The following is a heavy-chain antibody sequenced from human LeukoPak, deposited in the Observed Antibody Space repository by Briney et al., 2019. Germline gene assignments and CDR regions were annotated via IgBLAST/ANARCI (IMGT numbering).Heavy chain of an antibody. J-gene: IGHJ4*02. Sequence: GGSLRLSCAASGFTLSIYAMSWVRQAPGKGLEWVSAISGRGVTTYYADSVKGRFTISRDNSKNTLYLQMTSLRAEDTAVYYCARGHYYGSGSPGVDYWGQGTLVTVSS. D-gene: IGHD3-10*01. CDR3: ARGHYYGSGSPGVDY. V-gene: IGHV3-23*01. CDR1: GFTLSIYA. CDR2: ISGRGVTT.